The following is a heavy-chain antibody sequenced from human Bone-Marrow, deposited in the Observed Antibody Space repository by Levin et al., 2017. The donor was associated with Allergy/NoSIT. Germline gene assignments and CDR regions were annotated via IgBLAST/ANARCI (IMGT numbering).Heavy chain of an antibody. Sequence: ASVKVSCKVSGYTLTDFYMHWLRQAPGQGLEWMGWINTNSGGTDYAQKFQGRVTMTRDTSINTAYMELSRLTSDDTAVYYCARHAAFGGYSYPYWGQGTLVTVSS. CDR2: INTNSGGT. CDR1: GYTLTDFY. D-gene: IGHD5-18*01. V-gene: IGHV1-2*02. CDR3: ARHAAFGGYSYPY. J-gene: IGHJ4*02.